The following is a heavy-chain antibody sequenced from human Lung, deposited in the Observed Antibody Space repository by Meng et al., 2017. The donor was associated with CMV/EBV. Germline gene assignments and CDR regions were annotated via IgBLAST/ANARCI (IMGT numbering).Heavy chain of an antibody. D-gene: IGHD6-13*01. CDR2: VYHSGST. V-gene: IGHV4-4*02. J-gene: IGHJ5*02. CDR3: ARATIAAATMNWFDA. CDR1: GWSISSGHW. Sequence: SEXXSITCALSGWSISSGHWCSWVRQPPLKGLEWIGEVYHSGSTNYNPALKSRVTISLDNSKNHFYLKLTTVTAADTAVYYCARATIAAATMNWFDAWGQGXLVTVSS.